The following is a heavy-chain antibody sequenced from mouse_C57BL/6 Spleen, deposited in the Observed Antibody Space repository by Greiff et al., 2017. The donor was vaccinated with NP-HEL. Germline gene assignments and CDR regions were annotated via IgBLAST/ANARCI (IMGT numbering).Heavy chain of an antibody. V-gene: IGHV1-55*01. CDR1: GYTFTSYW. CDR2: IYPGSGST. J-gene: IGHJ4*01. D-gene: IGHD2-5*01. Sequence: VQLQQPGAELVKPGASVKMSCKASGYTFTSYWITWVKQRPGQGLEWIGDIYPGSGSTNYNEKFKSKATLTVDTSSSTAYMQLSSLTSEDSAVYYCARRGYSNSDAMDYWGQGTSVTVSS. CDR3: ARRGYSNSDAMDY.